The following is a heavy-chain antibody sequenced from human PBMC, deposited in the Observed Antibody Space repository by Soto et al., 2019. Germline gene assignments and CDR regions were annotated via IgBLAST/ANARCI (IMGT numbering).Heavy chain of an antibody. CDR1: GGSISSSSYY. CDR3: ARAGPIWFGPRYGMDV. Sequence: PSETLSLTCTVSGGSISSSSYYWGWIRQPPGKGLEWIGSIYYSGYTYYNPSLKSRVTISVDTSKNQFSLKLSSVTAADTAVYYCARAGPIWFGPRYGMDVWGQGTTVTVSS. CDR2: IYYSGYT. J-gene: IGHJ6*02. V-gene: IGHV4-39*07. D-gene: IGHD3-10*01.